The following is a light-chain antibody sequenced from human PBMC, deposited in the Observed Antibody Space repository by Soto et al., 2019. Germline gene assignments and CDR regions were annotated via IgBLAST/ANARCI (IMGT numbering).Light chain of an antibody. CDR2: GAS. J-gene: IGKJ3*01. V-gene: IGKV3-20*01. Sequence: EIVLTQSPGTLSLSPWERATLSCRASQSVTSTYLAWYQQKPGQAPRLLIYGASNRATGIPDRFSGSGSGTDFTLTIRRLEPEDFAVYFCQQYDKSPFTFGPGTKWIS. CDR3: QQYDKSPFT. CDR1: QSVTSTY.